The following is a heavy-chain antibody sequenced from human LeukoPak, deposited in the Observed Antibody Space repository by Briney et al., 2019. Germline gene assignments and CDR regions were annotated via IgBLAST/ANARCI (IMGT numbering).Heavy chain of an antibody. CDR1: GSTFTSSA. J-gene: IGHJ4*02. Sequence: ASVKVSCKASGSTFTSSAVQWVRQARGQRLEWIGWIVVGSGNTNYAQKFQERVTITRDMSTSTAYMELSSLRSEDTAVYYCAASYYDILTGYSWDDYWGQGTLVTVSS. CDR2: IVVGSGNT. V-gene: IGHV1-58*01. D-gene: IGHD3-9*01. CDR3: AASYYDILTGYSWDDY.